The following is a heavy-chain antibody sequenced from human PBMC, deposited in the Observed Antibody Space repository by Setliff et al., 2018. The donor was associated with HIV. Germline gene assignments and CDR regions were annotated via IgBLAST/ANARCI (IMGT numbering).Heavy chain of an antibody. CDR1: GASISSYY. CDR2: IYYRGGT. Sequence: SETLSLTCNVSGASISSYYWSWIRQPPGKGLEWIGYIYYRGGTNYNPSLKSRLTISVDAAKNQFSLKLSSVTAADTAVYYCARGGLTAAGTLLLVGYFDYWGQGTLVTVSS. J-gene: IGHJ4*02. CDR3: ARGGLTAAGTLLLVGYFDY. V-gene: IGHV4-59*12. D-gene: IGHD6-13*01.